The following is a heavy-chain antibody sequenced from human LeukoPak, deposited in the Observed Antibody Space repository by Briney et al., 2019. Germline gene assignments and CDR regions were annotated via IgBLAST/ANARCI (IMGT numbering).Heavy chain of an antibody. D-gene: IGHD6-19*01. CDR1: GGSISSSSYY. CDR3: ARQRESSGWSRTPLYFDY. V-gene: IGHV4-39*01. J-gene: IGHJ4*02. CDR2: IYYSGST. Sequence: SETLSLTCTVSGGSISSSSYYWSWIRQPPGKGLEWIGSIYYSGSTYYNPSLKSRVTISVDTSKNQFSLKLSSVTAADTAVYYCARQRESSGWSRTPLYFDYWGQGTLVTVSS.